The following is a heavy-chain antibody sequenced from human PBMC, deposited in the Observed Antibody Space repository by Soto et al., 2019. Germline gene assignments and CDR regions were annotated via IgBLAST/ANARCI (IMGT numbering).Heavy chain of an antibody. Sequence: GGSLRLSCAASGFTFSDYGMIWARQAPGKGLEWVAHISGSGGSTYYADSVKGRFTISRDNSKNTLYLQMNSLRAEDTAVYYCAAHYCSGGSCYSPYYYYYYMDVCGKGTRFTVSS. CDR1: GFTFSDYG. CDR3: AAHYCSGGSCYSPYYYYYYMDV. D-gene: IGHD2-15*01. V-gene: IGHV3-23*01. CDR2: ISGSGGST. J-gene: IGHJ6*03.